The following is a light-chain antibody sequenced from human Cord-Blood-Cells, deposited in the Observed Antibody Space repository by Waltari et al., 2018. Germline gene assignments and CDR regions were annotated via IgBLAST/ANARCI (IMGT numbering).Light chain of an antibody. CDR1: TGAVTSGHY. Sequence: QAVVTQEPSLTVSPGGTVTLTCGSSTGAVTSGHYPYWFQQKPGQAPRTLIYDSSNKHAWTPGRFSGSRLEGKAALTLSGAQPEDEAEYYCLRSYSGAWVFGGGTKLTVL. J-gene: IGLJ3*02. CDR3: LRSYSGAWV. V-gene: IGLV7-46*01. CDR2: DSS.